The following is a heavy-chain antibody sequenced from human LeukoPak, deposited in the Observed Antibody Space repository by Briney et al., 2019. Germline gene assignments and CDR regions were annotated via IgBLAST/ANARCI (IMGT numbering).Heavy chain of an antibody. CDR2: IYNSGST. V-gene: IGHV4-38-2*01. D-gene: IGHD1-26*01. CDR3: ARNSSGNYFDY. CDR1: GNSISNAYY. Sequence: SETLSLTCAVSGNSISNAYYWGWIRQPPGKELEWIGSIYNSGSTHYNPSLKSRVTISVDTSKNQFSLKLSSVTAADTAVYYCARNSSGNYFDYWGQGTLVTVSS. J-gene: IGHJ4*02.